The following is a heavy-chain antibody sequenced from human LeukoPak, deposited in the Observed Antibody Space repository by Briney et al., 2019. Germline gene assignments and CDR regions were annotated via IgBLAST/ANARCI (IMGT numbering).Heavy chain of an antibody. J-gene: IGHJ5*02. V-gene: IGHV3-30*18. CDR1: GFIFSSYG. Sequence: GGSLRLSCAASGFIFSSYGMHWVRQAPGKGLEWVAVTSYDGSNKYYADSVKGRFTISRDNSKNTLYLQMNSLRAEDTAVYYCAKDAAEYYYDSSGYLNWFDPWGQGTLVTVSS. CDR3: AKDAAEYYYDSSGYLNWFDP. CDR2: TSYDGSNK. D-gene: IGHD3-22*01.